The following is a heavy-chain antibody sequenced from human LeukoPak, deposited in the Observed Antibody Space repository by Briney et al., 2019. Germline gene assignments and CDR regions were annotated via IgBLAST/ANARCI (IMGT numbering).Heavy chain of an antibody. CDR1: GFTFSSHL. CDR2: IEPDGSST. D-gene: IGHD3-10*01. J-gene: IGHJ5*02. V-gene: IGHV3-74*01. CDR3: VRVPLGSGSYYDA. Sequence: QAGGSLRLSGAASGFTFSSHLMQWVRQPPGKGLVWVSRIEPDGSSTSDADSVKGRFTISRDNAKNTLYLQMNSLRVEDTAVYYCVRVPLGSGSYYDAWGQGTLVTVSS.